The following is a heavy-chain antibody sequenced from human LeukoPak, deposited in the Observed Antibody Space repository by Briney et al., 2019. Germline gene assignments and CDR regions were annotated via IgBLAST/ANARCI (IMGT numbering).Heavy chain of an antibody. D-gene: IGHD6-13*01. V-gene: IGHV3-30*02. Sequence: GGSLRLSCAASGFTFSSYGMHWVRQAPGKGLEWVAFIRHDGNSKYYADSVKGRFTISRDNSENTLYLQMNSLRAEDTALYYCAKDGSLYSSSWYLDYWGQGTLVTVSS. CDR3: AKDGSLYSSSWYLDY. CDR2: IRHDGNSK. CDR1: GFTFSSYG. J-gene: IGHJ4*02.